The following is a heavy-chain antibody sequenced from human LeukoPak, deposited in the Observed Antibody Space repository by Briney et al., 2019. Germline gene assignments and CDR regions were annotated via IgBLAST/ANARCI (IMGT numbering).Heavy chain of an antibody. V-gene: IGHV1-46*01. D-gene: IGHD3-22*01. Sequence: GASVKVSCEASGYTFTSYYMHWVRQAPGQGLEWMGIINPGGGSTSYAQKFQGRVTMTRDMSTSTVYMELSSLTSEDTAVYYCARAAKITYSYGSSGDHYDYWGQGTLVTVSS. J-gene: IGHJ4*02. CDR1: GYTFTSYY. CDR2: INPGGGST. CDR3: ARAAKITYSYGSSGDHYDY.